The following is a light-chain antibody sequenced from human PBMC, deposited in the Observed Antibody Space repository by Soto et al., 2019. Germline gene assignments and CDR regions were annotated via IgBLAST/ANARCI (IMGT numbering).Light chain of an antibody. CDR2: GAS. J-gene: IGKJ1*01. V-gene: IGKV3-20*01. Sequence: EIGLTQSPGTLSLSPGEGATLSCRASQSVSNNYLAWYQQKPGQAPRLLIYGASNRATGIPDRFSGSGSGTDFTITISRLEPEDFAVYYCQQYGSSPRTFGQGTKVDIK. CDR3: QQYGSSPRT. CDR1: QSVSNNY.